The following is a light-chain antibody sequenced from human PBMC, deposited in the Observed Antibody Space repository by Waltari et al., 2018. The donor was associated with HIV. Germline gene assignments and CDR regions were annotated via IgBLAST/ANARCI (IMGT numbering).Light chain of an antibody. CDR3: SSYAGSSMSYA. Sequence: QSALTQPPSASGSPGQSVSISCTGASSDVGAFKYVSWYQQHPGKAPKLLIYDVTKRPSGVPDRFSGSKSGNTASLTVSGLQAEDEAHYYCSSYAGSSMSYAFGTGTKLTVL. CDR1: SSDVGAFKY. J-gene: IGLJ1*01. V-gene: IGLV2-8*01. CDR2: DVT.